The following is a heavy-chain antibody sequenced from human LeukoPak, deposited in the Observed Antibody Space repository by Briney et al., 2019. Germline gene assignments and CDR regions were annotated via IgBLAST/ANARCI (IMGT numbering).Heavy chain of an antibody. J-gene: IGHJ4*02. CDR1: GYTSTGYY. Sequence: GASVKVSCKTSGYTSTGYYMHWVRQAPGQGLEWMGWINPNSGGTNYAQKFQGRVTMTRDTSISTAYMELSRLRSDDTAVYYCARGAGRWSTDTTYSNYWGQGTLVTVSS. CDR2: INPNSGGT. V-gene: IGHV1-2*02. CDR3: ARGAGRWSTDTTYSNY. D-gene: IGHD1-26*01.